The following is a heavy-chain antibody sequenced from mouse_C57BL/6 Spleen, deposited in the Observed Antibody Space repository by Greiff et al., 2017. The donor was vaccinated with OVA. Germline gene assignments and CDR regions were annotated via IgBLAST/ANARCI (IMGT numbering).Heavy chain of an antibody. CDR2: IDPETGGT. V-gene: IGHV1-15*01. D-gene: IGHD2-3*01. J-gene: IGHJ3*01. Sequence: QVQLQQSGAELVRPGASVTLSCKASGYTFTDYEMHWVKQTPVHGLEWIGAIDPETGGTAYNQKFKGKAILTADKSSSTAYMELRSLTSEDSAVYYCTRSGDGPSCAYWGQGTLVTVSA. CDR1: GYTFTDYE. CDR3: TRSGDGPSCAY.